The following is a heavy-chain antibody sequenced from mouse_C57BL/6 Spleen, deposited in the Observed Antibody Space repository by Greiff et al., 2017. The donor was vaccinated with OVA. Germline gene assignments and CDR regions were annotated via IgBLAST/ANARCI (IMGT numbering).Heavy chain of an antibody. J-gene: IGHJ2*01. V-gene: IGHV3-6*01. CDR2: ISYDGSN. D-gene: IGHD1-1*01. Sequence: ESGPGLVKPSQSLSLTCSVTGYSITSGYYWNWIRQFPGNKLEWMGYISYDGSNNYNPSLKNRISITRDTSKNQFFMKLNSVTTEDTATYYCARDTTVGYYFDYWGQGTTLTVSS. CDR1: GYSITSGYY. CDR3: ARDTTVGYYFDY.